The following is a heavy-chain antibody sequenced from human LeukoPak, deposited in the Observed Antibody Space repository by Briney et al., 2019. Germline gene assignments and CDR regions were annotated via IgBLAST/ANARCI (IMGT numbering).Heavy chain of an antibody. Sequence: SETLSLTCTVSGGSISSSSYYWGWIRQPPGKGLEWIGSIYYSGSTYYNPSLKSRVTISVDTSKNQFSLKLSSVTAADTAVYYCARDGGMTTVTTSWFDPWGQGTLVTVSS. D-gene: IGHD4-17*01. CDR1: GGSISSSSYY. CDR2: IYYSGST. CDR3: ARDGGMTTVTTSWFDP. V-gene: IGHV4-39*07. J-gene: IGHJ5*02.